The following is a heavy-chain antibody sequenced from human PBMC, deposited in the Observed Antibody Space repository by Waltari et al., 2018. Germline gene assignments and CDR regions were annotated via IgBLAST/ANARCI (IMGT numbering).Heavy chain of an antibody. D-gene: IGHD3-10*01. CDR3: AAALGGGMSASRPFHF. CDR1: GDPFTDNY. Sequence: EVQLLQSGAEVKKPGTPVKISCKVSGDPFTDNYIHWIQQAPGKGLQWMGLLDPGEGQAVYAEKFQGRVTMTADTSIHTAYMELTSLTSEDTAFYYCAAALGGGMSASRPFHFWGQGTMITVSS. J-gene: IGHJ3*01. CDR2: LDPGEGQA. V-gene: IGHV1-69-2*01.